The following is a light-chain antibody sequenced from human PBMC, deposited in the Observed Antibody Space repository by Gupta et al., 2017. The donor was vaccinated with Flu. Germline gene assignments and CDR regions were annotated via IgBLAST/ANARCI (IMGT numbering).Light chain of an antibody. CDR1: KLGDKN. CDR2: QDS. V-gene: IGLV3-1*01. CDR3: QTWDSRIVV. Sequence: SYELTQPPSLSVSPGQTASITCSGDKLGDKNVCWYQQRPGQSPVLIIYQDSERPSGIPERFSGSNSGTTATLTISGTQAMDEADYYCQTWDSRIVVFGGGTKLTVL. J-gene: IGLJ2*01.